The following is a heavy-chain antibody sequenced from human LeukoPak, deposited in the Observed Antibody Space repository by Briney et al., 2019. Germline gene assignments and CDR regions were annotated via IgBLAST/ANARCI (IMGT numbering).Heavy chain of an antibody. CDR3: ARGHRSYVP. V-gene: IGHV1-18*01. D-gene: IGHD1-26*01. Sequence: ASVKVSCKASGYTFTSYGISWVRQAPGQGLEWMGWISAYNGNTNYAQKFQGRVTMTRNTSISTAYMELSSLRSEDTAVYYCARGHRSYVPWGQGTLVTVSS. CDR2: ISAYNGNT. CDR1: GYTFTSYG. J-gene: IGHJ5*02.